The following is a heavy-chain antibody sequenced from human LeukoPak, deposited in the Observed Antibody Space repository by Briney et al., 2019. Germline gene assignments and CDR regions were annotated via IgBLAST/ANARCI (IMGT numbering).Heavy chain of an antibody. CDR3: ARDRQGYAWGGYFDS. D-gene: IGHD3-16*01. V-gene: IGHV1-69*05. Sequence: GASVKVSCKASGGTFSSYAISWVRQAPGQGLEWMGRIIPIFGTANYAQKFQGRVTITTDESTSTAYMELSSLRSEDTAVYYCARDRQGYAWGGYFDSWGQGTLVTVSS. CDR2: IIPIFGTA. CDR1: GGTFSSYA. J-gene: IGHJ4*02.